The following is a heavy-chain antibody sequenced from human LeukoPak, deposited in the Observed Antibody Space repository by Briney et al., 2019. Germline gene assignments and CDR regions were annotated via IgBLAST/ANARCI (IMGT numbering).Heavy chain of an antibody. J-gene: IGHJ4*02. CDR2: IYYSGST. CDR3: ARQQEGPNWGSGASDY. D-gene: IGHD7-27*01. CDR1: GGSISSSSYY. V-gene: IGHV4-39*01. Sequence: PSETLSLTCTVSGGSISSSSYYWGWIRQPPGKGLEWIGSIYYSGSTYYNPSLKSRVTISVDTSKNQFSLKLSSVTAADTAVYYCARQQEGPNWGSGASDYWGQGTLVTVSS.